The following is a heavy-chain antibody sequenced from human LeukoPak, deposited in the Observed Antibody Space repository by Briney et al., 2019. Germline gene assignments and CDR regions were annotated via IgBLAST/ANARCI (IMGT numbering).Heavy chain of an antibody. CDR1: GFTFTTYS. D-gene: IGHD6-6*01. CDR3: ARSIAARPDWFDP. J-gene: IGHJ5*02. CDR2: TSASGGST. Sequence: GGSLRLSCAASGFTFTTYSMTWVRQPPGKGLEWVSVTSASGGSTYYAKSVKGRFTISRDNSKNTLYLQMNSLRAEDTAVYYCARSIAARPDWFDPWGQGTLVTVSS. V-gene: IGHV3-23*01.